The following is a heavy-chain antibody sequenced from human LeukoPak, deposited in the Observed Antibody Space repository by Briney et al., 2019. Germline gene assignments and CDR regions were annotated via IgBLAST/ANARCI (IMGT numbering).Heavy chain of an antibody. Sequence: PGGSLRLSCAASGFTFSSYAMSWVRQAPGKGLEWVSAISGSGGSTYYADSVKGRFTISRDNSKNTLYLQMNSLRAEDTAVYYCARAPEYFDILTGFYNFFFDYWGQGTLVTVSS. V-gene: IGHV3-23*01. D-gene: IGHD3-9*01. J-gene: IGHJ4*02. CDR2: ISGSGGST. CDR3: ARAPEYFDILTGFYNFFFDY. CDR1: GFTFSSYA.